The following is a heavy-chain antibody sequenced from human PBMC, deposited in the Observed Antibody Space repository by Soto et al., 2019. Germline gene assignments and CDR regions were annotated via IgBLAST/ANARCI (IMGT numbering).Heavy chain of an antibody. Sequence: EVQLVESGGGLVQPGGSQRLSCAASGFTFSDHYMDWVRQAPGKGLRWVGRIRNKANSYTTDYAASVKGRFTISRGDSKDSLYLQMNSLKTEDTAIYYCARDSGKGAYFDYCGLGTLATVSS. D-gene: IGHD1-26*01. J-gene: IGHJ4*01. CDR2: IRNKANSYTT. CDR1: GFTFSDHY. CDR3: ARDSGKGAYFDY. V-gene: IGHV3-72*01.